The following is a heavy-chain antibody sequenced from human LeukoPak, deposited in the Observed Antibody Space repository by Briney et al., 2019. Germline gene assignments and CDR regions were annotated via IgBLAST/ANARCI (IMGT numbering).Heavy chain of an antibody. Sequence: GGSLRLSCAASGFTFSSYSMNWVRQAPGKGLEWVSSISSASSYIKNADSLKGRFTISRDNAKNSLYLQMNSLRAEDTAVYYCARDYYGSGSYSSFDAFDIWGQGTMVIVSS. CDR1: GFTFSSYS. D-gene: IGHD3-10*01. J-gene: IGHJ3*02. V-gene: IGHV3-21*01. CDR2: ISSASSYI. CDR3: ARDYYGSGSYSSFDAFDI.